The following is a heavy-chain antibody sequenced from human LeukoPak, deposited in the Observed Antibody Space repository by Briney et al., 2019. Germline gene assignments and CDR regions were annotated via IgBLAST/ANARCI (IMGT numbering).Heavy chain of an antibody. Sequence: GGSLRLSCAASGFTFDDYAMHWVRQAPGKGLEWVSLISWDGGSTYYADSVKGRFTISRDNSKNSLYLQMNSPRAEDTALYYCAKDGPTGYMDVWGKGTTVTVSS. V-gene: IGHV3-43D*03. CDR1: GFTFDDYA. CDR3: AKDGPTGYMDV. J-gene: IGHJ6*03. CDR2: ISWDGGST.